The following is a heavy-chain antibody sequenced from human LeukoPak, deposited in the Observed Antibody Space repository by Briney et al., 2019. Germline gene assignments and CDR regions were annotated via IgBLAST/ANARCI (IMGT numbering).Heavy chain of an antibody. CDR3: AREVGDYAEDYFDY. J-gene: IGHJ4*02. V-gene: IGHV3-30-3*01. D-gene: IGHD4-17*01. CDR1: GFTFSSYA. CDR2: ISYDGSNK. Sequence: GGSLRLSCAASGFTFSSYAMHWVRQAPGKGLEWVAVISYDGSNKYYADSVKGRFTVSRDNSRNTMYLQMNSLRAEDTAVYYCAREVGDYAEDYFDYWGQGTPVTVSS.